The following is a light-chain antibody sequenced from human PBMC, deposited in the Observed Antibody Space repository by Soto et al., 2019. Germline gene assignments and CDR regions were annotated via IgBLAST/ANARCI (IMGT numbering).Light chain of an antibody. CDR2: RNN. V-gene: IGLV1-47*01. CDR3: AAWDDSLSGVV. Sequence: QSVLTQPPSASGTPGQRVTISCSGSSSNIGGNYVYWYQQLPGRAPKLLIYRNNQRPSGVPDRFSGSKSGTSASLAISGLRSEDGADYYCAAWDDSLSGVVFGVGTTPTVL. CDR1: SSNIGGNY. J-gene: IGLJ2*01.